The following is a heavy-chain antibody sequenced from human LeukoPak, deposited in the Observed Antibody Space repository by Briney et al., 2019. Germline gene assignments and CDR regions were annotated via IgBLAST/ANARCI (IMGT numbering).Heavy chain of an antibody. Sequence: PSETLSLTCTVSGGSMSVHYWSWIRQTPGKGLEWIGHIYYTGATTYNPSLKSPVSISVDTSKNQFSLRLTSVTAADTAVYFCARIYLVYYGSGSYKYYFDYWGQGMLVTVSS. D-gene: IGHD3-10*01. CDR3: ARIYLVYYGSGSYKYYFDY. CDR2: IYYTGAT. J-gene: IGHJ4*02. V-gene: IGHV4-59*11. CDR1: GGSMSVHY.